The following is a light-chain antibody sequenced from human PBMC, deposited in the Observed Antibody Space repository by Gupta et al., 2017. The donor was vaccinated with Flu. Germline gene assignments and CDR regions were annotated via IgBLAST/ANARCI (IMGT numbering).Light chain of an antibody. CDR1: QSVSSSY. J-gene: IGKJ1*01. CDR2: GAS. CDR3: QQYET. Sequence: GERATLSCRASQSVSSSYLAWYQQKPGQAPRLLIYGASSRATGIPDRFSGGGSGTDFTLTISRLEPEDFAVYYCQQYETFGQGTKVEIK. V-gene: IGKV3-20*01.